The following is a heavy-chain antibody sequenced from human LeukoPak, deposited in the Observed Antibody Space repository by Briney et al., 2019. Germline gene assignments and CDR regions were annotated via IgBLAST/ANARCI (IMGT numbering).Heavy chain of an antibody. J-gene: IGHJ4*02. CDR1: GGSFSGYY. V-gene: IGHV4-34*01. CDR3: ARGRMVAATYFDY. D-gene: IGHD2-15*01. CDR2: INHSGST. Sequence: SETLSLTCAVYGGSFSGYYWSWIRQPPGKGLEWIGEINHSGSTNYNPSLKSRVTISVDTSKNQFSLKLSSVTAADTAVYYCARGRMVAATYFDYWGQGTLVIVSS.